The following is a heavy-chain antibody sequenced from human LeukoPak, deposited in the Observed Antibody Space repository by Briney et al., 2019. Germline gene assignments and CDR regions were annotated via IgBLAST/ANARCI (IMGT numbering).Heavy chain of an antibody. CDR2: ISGSDGST. CDR3: AKGNSAFYGHYFDY. J-gene: IGHJ4*02. CDR1: GFTFTTYA. D-gene: IGHD4-17*01. V-gene: IGHV3-23*01. Sequence: GGSLKLSWAPSGFTFTTYALSWVRQAPGKGLEWVPAISGSDGSTYYADSVKGRFTISRDNSKNTLYLQMNSLRAEDTAVYYCAKGNSAFYGHYFDYWGQGTLVTVSS.